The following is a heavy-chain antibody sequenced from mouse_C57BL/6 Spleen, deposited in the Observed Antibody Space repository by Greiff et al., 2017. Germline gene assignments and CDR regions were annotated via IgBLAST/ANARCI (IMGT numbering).Heavy chain of an antibody. D-gene: IGHD2-3*01. CDR3: ARGRGYDYFDY. Sequence: EVKLMEPEGGLVQPGSSMKLSCTASGFTFRDYYMAWVRQVPEKGLEWVANINYDGSSTYYLDSLKSRFIISRDNAKNILYLQMSSLKSEDTATYYCARGRGYDYFDYWGQGTTLTVSS. CDR1: GFTFRDYY. CDR2: INYDGSST. V-gene: IGHV5-16*01. J-gene: IGHJ2*01.